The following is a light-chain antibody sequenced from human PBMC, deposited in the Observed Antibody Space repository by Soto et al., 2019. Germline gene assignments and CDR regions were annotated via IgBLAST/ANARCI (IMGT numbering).Light chain of an antibody. J-gene: IGLJ1*01. CDR2: DVS. CDR3: CSYAASPSYV. V-gene: IGLV2-11*01. Sequence: QSVLTQPRSVSGSPGQSVTISCTGTSSDVGGYNYVSWYQQHPGKAPKLMIYDVSKRPSGVPDRFSGSKSGNTASLTISGLQAEDEADYYCCSYAASPSYVCGTGTTLTV. CDR1: SSDVGGYNY.